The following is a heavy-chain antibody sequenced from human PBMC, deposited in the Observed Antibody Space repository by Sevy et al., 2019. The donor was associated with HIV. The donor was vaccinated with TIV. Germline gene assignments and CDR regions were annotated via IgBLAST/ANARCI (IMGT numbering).Heavy chain of an antibody. D-gene: IGHD2-2*03. CDR2: ISSSSSTI. J-gene: IGHJ3*02. CDR1: GFTFSSYS. V-gene: IGHV3-48*01. CDR3: ARDFLDISSRDAFDI. Sequence: GGSLRLSCAASGFTFSSYSMNWVRQAPGKGLEWVSYISSSSSTIYYADSMKGRFTISRDNAKNSLYLQMNSLRAEDTAVYYCARDFLDISSRDAFDIWGQGTMVTVSS.